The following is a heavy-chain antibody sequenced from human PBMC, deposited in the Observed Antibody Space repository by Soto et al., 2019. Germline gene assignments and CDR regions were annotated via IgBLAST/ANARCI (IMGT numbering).Heavy chain of an antibody. Sequence: PGESLKISCQSSGYRFPNYWIGWVRQMPGKGLEWMGIIYPGDSDTRYSPSFQGQVTISADKSISTAYLQWSSLKASDTAMYYCARHSSSWRDAFDIWGQGTMVTVSS. CDR2: IYPGDSDT. V-gene: IGHV5-51*01. D-gene: IGHD6-13*01. J-gene: IGHJ3*02. CDR1: GYRFPNYW. CDR3: ARHSSSWRDAFDI.